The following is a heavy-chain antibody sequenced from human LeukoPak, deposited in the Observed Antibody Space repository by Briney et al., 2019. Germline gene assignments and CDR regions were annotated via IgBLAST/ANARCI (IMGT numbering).Heavy chain of an antibody. D-gene: IGHD3-16*02. J-gene: IGHJ5*02. V-gene: IGHV4-39*01. Sequence: PGGSLRLSCAASGFTFSSYAMSWVRQPPGKGLEWIGSIYYSGSTYYNPSLKSRVTISVDTSKNQFSLKLSSVTAADTAVYYCARHLYVWGSYRPKAWFDPWGQGTLVTVSS. CDR3: ARHLYVWGSYRPKAWFDP. CDR1: GFTFSSYA. CDR2: IYYSGST.